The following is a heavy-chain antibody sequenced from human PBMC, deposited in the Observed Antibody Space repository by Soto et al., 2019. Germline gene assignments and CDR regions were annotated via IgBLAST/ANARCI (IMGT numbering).Heavy chain of an antibody. V-gene: IGHV3-21*06. Sequence: EVQLVESGGGLVKPWGSLRLSCVDSEFTFSSYSMNWVRQAPGKGLEWVSSISSRSTVIFYADSLKGRFTIFRDNAKNSLYLQMNILRVEATAVYYCVRGGRGYKMDDVFDVWGQGTMVTVSS. J-gene: IGHJ3*01. D-gene: IGHD6-25*01. CDR2: ISSRSTVI. CDR1: EFTFSSYS. CDR3: VRGGRGYKMDDVFDV.